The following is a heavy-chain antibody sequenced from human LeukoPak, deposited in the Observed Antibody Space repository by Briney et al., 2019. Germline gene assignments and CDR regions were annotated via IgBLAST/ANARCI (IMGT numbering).Heavy chain of an antibody. V-gene: IGHV4-39*01. CDR3: ARRLGNYIDY. Sequence: PSETLSLTCTVPGGSITSDPHYWVWIRQPPGKGLEWIGTIYYRGNTYYNPSLKRRVTISVDTSKNQFSLRLSSVTAPDTAVYYCARRLGNYIDYWGQGTLVTVSS. CDR1: GGSITSDPHY. CDR2: IYYRGNT. D-gene: IGHD3-16*01. J-gene: IGHJ4*02.